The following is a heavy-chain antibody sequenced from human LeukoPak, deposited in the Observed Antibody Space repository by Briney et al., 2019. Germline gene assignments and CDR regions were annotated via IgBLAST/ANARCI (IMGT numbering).Heavy chain of an antibody. J-gene: IGHJ4*02. CDR1: GGSISSGDYY. CDR2: IYYSGST. D-gene: IGHD6-13*01. V-gene: IGHV4-30-4*08. CDR3: ARGEQQLARDFDY. Sequence: SQTLSLTCTVSGGSISSGDYYWSWIRQPPGKGLEWIGYIYYSGSTYYNPSLKSRVTISVDTSKNQFSLKLSSVTAADTAVYYCARGEQQLARDFDYWGQGTLVTVSS.